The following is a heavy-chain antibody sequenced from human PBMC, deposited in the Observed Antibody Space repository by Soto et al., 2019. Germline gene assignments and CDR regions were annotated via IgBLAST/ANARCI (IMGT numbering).Heavy chain of an antibody. CDR2: IRGSDGST. D-gene: IGHD3-9*01. CDR3: AKDVNYDMLAGYYFY. J-gene: IGHJ4*02. Sequence: GSLRLSCAASGFTLSSYGMSWVRQAPGKGLEWVSAIRGSDGSTYYADSVKGRFTISRDNSKNTLYLQMNSLRVEDTAVYYCAKDVNYDMLAGYYFYWGQGTLVTVSS. CDR1: GFTLSSYG. V-gene: IGHV3-23*01.